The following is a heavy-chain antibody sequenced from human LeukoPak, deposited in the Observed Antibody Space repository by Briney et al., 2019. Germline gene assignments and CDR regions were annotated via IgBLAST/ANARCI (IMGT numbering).Heavy chain of an antibody. J-gene: IGHJ4*02. V-gene: IGHV4-30-2*01. CDR2: IYHSGST. CDR3: ARDLGMDYYDSSGLL. CDR1: GGSISSGGYY. Sequence: SQTLSLTCTVSGGSISSGGYYWSWIRQPPGKGLEWIGYIYHSGSTYYNPSLKSRVTISVDRSKNQFSLKLSSVTAADTAVYYCARDLGMDYYDSSGLLWGQGTLVTVSS. D-gene: IGHD3-22*01.